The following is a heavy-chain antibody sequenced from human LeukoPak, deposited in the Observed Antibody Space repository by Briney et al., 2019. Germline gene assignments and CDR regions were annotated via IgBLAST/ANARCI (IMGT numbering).Heavy chain of an antibody. CDR1: GGTFSSYA. CDR2: IIPIFGTA. J-gene: IGHJ4*02. V-gene: IGHV1-69*13. Sequence: SVKVSCKASGGTFSSYAISWVRQAPGQGLEWMGGIIPIFGTANYAQKFQGRVTITADESTSTAYTELRSLRSDDTAVYYCARKVDVLRYFDWDPDFDYWGQGTLVTVSS. D-gene: IGHD3-9*01. CDR3: ARKVDVLRYFDWDPDFDY.